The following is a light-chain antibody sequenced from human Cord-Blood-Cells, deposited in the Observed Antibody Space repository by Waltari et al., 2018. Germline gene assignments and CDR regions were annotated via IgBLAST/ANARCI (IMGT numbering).Light chain of an antibody. J-gene: IGKJ4*01. CDR3: QQSYSTPPLT. V-gene: IGKV1-39*01. CDR2: AAS. CDR1: QSISSY. Sequence: DIQMTQSPSSLSASVGDRVTITCRASQSISSYLNWYQQKPGKAPKLLIYAASSLKSGVPSRFSGSGSGTDFTLTISSLQPEDFATYYCQQSYSTPPLTFGGG.